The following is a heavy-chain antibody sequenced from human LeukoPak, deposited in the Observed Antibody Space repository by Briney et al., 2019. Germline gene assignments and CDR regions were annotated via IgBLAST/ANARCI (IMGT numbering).Heavy chain of an antibody. J-gene: IGHJ3*02. V-gene: IGHV3-7*01. CDR3: AREITIFGVVIMSAFDI. Sequence: GGSLRLSCAASGFTFSSYWMSWVRQAPGKGLEWVANIKQDGSEKYYVDSVKGRFTISRDNAKNSLYLQMNSLRAEDTAVYYCAREITIFGVVIMSAFDIWGQGTMVTVSS. D-gene: IGHD3-3*01. CDR1: GFTFSSYW. CDR2: IKQDGSEK.